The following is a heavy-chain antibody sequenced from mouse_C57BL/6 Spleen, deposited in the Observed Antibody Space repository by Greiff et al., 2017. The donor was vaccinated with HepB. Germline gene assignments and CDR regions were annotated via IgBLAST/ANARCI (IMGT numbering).Heavy chain of an antibody. CDR2: IDPSDSYT. CDR3: ASLDSSGFFDY. J-gene: IGHJ2*01. D-gene: IGHD3-2*02. Sequence: QVQLQQPGAELVMPGASVKLSCKASGYTFTSYWMHWVKQRPGQGLEWIGEIDPSDSYTNYNQKFKGKSTLTVDKSSSTAYMQLSSLTSEDSAVYYCASLDSSGFFDYWGQGTTLTVSS. CDR1: GYTFTSYW. V-gene: IGHV1-69*01.